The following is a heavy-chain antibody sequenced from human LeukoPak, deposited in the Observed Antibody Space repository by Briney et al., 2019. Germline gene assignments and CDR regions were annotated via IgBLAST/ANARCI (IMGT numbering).Heavy chain of an antibody. CDR1: GASISGTSYY. J-gene: IGHJ4*02. Sequence: SETLSLTCTVSGASISGTSYYWTWARHHRREGLEWLGFIHFRGTVYYNPSLISRLIISADTSKNQMSLKLSSVTAADTAVYYCAAGGDIAKGGNYWGQGTQVTVSS. D-gene: IGHD5-18*01. CDR3: AAGGDIAKGGNY. CDR2: IHFRGTV. V-gene: IGHV4-31*03.